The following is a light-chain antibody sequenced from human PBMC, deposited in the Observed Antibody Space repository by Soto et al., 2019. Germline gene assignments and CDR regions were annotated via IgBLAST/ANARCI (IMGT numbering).Light chain of an antibody. CDR2: GAS. V-gene: IGKV3-15*01. CDR1: QSVSSN. CDR3: QQYNDWPPLT. Sequence: EIVMTQSPATLYVSPGERATLSCRASQSVSSNLAGYQQKPGQAPRLLIYGASTRATGIPARFSGSGSGTEFTVTISGLQSEDCGVYYCQQYNDWPPLTFGGGTKVEIK. J-gene: IGKJ4*01.